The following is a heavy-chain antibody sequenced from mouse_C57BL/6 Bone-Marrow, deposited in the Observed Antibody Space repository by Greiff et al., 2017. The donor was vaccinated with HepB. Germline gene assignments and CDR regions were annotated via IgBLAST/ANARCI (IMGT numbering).Heavy chain of an antibody. J-gene: IGHJ3*01. CDR1: GFSLTSYG. D-gene: IGHD2-3*01. CDR3: AVMVGGAGPGFAY. Sequence: QVQLKQSGPGLVAPSQSLSITCTVSGFSLTSYGVDWVRQSPGKGLEWLGVIWGVGSTNYNSALKSRLSISKDNSKSQVFLKMNSLQTDDTAMYYCAVMVGGAGPGFAYWGQGTLVTVSA. CDR2: IWGVGST. V-gene: IGHV2-6*01.